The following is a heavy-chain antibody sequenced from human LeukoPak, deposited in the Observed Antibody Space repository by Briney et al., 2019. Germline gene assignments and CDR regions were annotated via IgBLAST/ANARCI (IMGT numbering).Heavy chain of an antibody. CDR1: GYTFTGYY. Sequence: ASVKVPCKASGYTFTGYYMHWVRQAPGQGLEWMGWINPNSGGTNYAQKFQGRVTMTRDTSISTAYMELSRLRSDDTAVYYCARATGFGVVIKGFDPWGQGTLVTVSS. V-gene: IGHV1-2*02. CDR3: ARATGFGVVIKGFDP. D-gene: IGHD3-3*01. CDR2: INPNSGGT. J-gene: IGHJ5*02.